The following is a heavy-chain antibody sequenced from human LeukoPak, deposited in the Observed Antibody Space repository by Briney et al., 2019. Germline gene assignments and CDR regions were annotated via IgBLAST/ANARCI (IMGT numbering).Heavy chain of an antibody. CDR1: GGSISSYY. J-gene: IGHJ4*02. CDR3: VRDHYYNSSGYTFGY. CDR2: IYSGGST. V-gene: IGHV4-59*01. Sequence: SETLSPTCTVSGGSISSYYWSWVRQPPGKGLEWIGYIYSGGSTNYNPSLKGRVTISVDTSKNQFSLKLSSVTAADTAVYYCVRDHYYNSSGYTFGYWGQGTLVTVSS. D-gene: IGHD3-22*01.